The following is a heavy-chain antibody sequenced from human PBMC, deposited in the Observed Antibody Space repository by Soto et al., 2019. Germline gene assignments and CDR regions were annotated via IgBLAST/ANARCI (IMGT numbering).Heavy chain of an antibody. V-gene: IGHV1-18*01. CDR3: AREVITGTTEQYYYYGMGA. D-gene: IGHD1-20*01. Sequence: ASVNVSCKASGYTFTSYGISWVRQAPGQGLEWMGWISAYNGNTNYAQKLQGRVTMTTDTSTSTAYMELRSLRSDDTAVYYCAREVITGTTEQYYYYGMGAWGHGKPVTVS. J-gene: IGHJ6*02. CDR2: ISAYNGNT. CDR1: GYTFTSYG.